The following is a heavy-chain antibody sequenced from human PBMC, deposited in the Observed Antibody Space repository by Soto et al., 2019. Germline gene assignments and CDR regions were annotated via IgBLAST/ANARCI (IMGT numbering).Heavy chain of an antibody. CDR3: ARGGRGTYYYYYGMDV. Sequence: SVKVSCKASGGTLSSYAISWVRQAPGQGLEWMGGIIPIFGTANYAQKFQGRVTITADESTSTAYMELSSLRSEDTAVYYCARGGRGTYYYYYGMDVWGQGTTVTVSS. J-gene: IGHJ6*02. D-gene: IGHD2-15*01. CDR2: IIPIFGTA. CDR1: GGTLSSYA. V-gene: IGHV1-69*13.